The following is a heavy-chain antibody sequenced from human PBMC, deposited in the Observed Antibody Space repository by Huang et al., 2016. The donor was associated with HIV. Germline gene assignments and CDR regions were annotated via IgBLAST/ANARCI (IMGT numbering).Heavy chain of an antibody. J-gene: IGHJ4*02. CDR2: ISDDGKTK. CDR3: AKGGSAAAVLDF. CDR1: GFTFSSYG. D-gene: IGHD6-13*01. Sequence: QVQLVESGGGVVQPGRSLRISCAASGFTFSSYGMHWVRQAPGKGLEWCAVISDDGKTKYYADSVKGRFSISRDNSKTTVYLQLNSLRVEDTAVYYCAKGGSAAAVLDFWGQGTLVTVSS. V-gene: IGHV3-30*18.